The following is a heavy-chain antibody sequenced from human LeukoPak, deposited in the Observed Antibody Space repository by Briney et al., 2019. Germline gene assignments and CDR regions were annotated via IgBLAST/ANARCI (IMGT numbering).Heavy chain of an antibody. D-gene: IGHD6-13*01. CDR2: IRYDGSNK. V-gene: IGHV3-30*02. J-gene: IGHJ4*02. CDR1: GFTVSSNY. Sequence: QPGGSLRLSCAASGFTVSSNYMSWVRQAPGKGLEWVAFIRYDGSNKYYADSVKGRFTISRDNSKNTLYLQMNSLRAEDTAVYYCAKDTSPLIAATGKGVDYWGQGTLVTVSS. CDR3: AKDTSPLIAATGKGVDY.